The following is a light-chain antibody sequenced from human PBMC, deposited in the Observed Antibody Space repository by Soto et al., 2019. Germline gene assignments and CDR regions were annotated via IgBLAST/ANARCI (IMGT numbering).Light chain of an antibody. Sequence: DIQMTQSPSTLSASVGDRVTITCRASQSLSNWLAWYQQKPGKAPKLLIYQASNLEDGVPSRFSGSGSGTEFTLTISGLQPDDFATYFCQQYNIFPLTFGGGTKVEIK. V-gene: IGKV1-5*03. CDR1: QSLSNW. J-gene: IGKJ4*01. CDR2: QAS. CDR3: QQYNIFPLT.